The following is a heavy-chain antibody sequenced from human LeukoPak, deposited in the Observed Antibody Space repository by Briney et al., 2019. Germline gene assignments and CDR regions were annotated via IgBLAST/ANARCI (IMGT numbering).Heavy chain of an antibody. J-gene: IGHJ1*01. V-gene: IGHV3-23*01. CDR1: GFTFSSYA. CDR3: AKEEPYSSGWQD. CDR2: ISGSGGGT. D-gene: IGHD6-19*01. Sequence: GGSLRLSCAASGFTFSSYAMSWVRQAPGKGLAWVSAISGSGGGTYYADSGKGRFTISRDNSKNTLYLQMNSLRAEDTAVYYCAKEEPYSSGWQDWGQGTLVTVSS.